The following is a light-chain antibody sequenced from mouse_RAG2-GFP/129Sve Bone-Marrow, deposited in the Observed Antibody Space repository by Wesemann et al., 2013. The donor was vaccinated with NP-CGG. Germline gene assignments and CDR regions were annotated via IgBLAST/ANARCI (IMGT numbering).Light chain of an antibody. CDR2: GTS. J-gene: IGKJ5*01. CDR3: QQRSSYPLT. Sequence: LMAASPGEKVTITCSVSSSISSSYLHWYQQKSGISPKPWIYGTSNLASGVPARFSGSGSGTSYSLTISRMEAEDAATYYCQQRSSYPLTFGAGTKLELK. CDR1: SSISSSY. V-gene: IGKV4-60*01.